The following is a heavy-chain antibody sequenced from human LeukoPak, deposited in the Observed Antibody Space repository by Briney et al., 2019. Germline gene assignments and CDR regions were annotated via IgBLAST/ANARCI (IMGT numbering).Heavy chain of an antibody. CDR1: GFTFSSYG. D-gene: IGHD1-1*01. CDR3: AKDLMDRVLEDY. CDR2: IRYDGSNK. V-gene: IGHV3-30*02. J-gene: IGHJ4*02. Sequence: GGTLRLSCAASGFTFSSYGMHWVRQAPGKGLEWVEFIRYDGSNKYHADSVKGRFTISRDNSKNTLYLQMNSLRAEDTAVYYCAKDLMDRVLEDYWGQGTLVTVSS.